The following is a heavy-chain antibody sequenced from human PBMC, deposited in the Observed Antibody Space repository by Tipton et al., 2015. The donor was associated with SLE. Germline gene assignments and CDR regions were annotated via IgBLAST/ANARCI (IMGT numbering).Heavy chain of an antibody. CDR1: GFTFSSYW. CDR2: IKQDGSEK. D-gene: IGHD3-22*01. J-gene: IGHJ5*02. V-gene: IGHV3-7*01. CDR3: ARVKVGGNWFDP. Sequence: SLRLSCAASGFTFSSYWMSWVRQAPGKGLEWVANIKQDGSEKYYVDSVKGRFTISRDNAKNSLYLQMNSLRAEGTAVYYCARVKVGGNWFDPWGQGTLVTVSS.